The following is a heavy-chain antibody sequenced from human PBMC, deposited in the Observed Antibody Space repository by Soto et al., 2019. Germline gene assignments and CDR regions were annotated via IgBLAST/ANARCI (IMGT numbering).Heavy chain of an antibody. D-gene: IGHD2-15*01. Sequence: QVQLVQSGAEVRKPGASVKVSCKASGYSFTRYGISWVRRAPGPGLEWMGWLSTYNENTNYAQRFQGRVTMTRDTSTSTTYMDLRSLTSDDTAAFYCAREGFCRSGSGDLYSHDFAGRDVWGQGTTVTVSS. J-gene: IGHJ6*02. CDR3: AREGFCRSGSGDLYSHDFAGRDV. V-gene: IGHV1-18*01. CDR2: LSTYNENT. CDR1: GYSFTRYG.